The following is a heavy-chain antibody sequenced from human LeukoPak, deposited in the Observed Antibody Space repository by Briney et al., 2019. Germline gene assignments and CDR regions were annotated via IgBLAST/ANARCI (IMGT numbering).Heavy chain of an antibody. CDR1: GFTFSNAW. V-gene: IGHV3-15*01. CDR2: IKSKTDDGTT. CDR3: VTDTKLDYFDY. Sequence: GGSLGLSCAASGFTFSNAWMSWVRQAPGKGLEWVGRIKSKTDDGTTDYAAPVKGRFTISRDDSKNTLYLQMNSLKTDDTAVYYCVTDTKLDYFDYWGQGTPVTVSS. D-gene: IGHD2-8*01. J-gene: IGHJ4*02.